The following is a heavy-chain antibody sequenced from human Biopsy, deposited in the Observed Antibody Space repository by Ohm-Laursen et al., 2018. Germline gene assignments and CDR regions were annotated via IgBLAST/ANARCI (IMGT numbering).Heavy chain of an antibody. J-gene: IGHJ4*02. V-gene: IGHV1-2*02. Sequence: EASVKVSCKASSYTFTDYNIHWMRQAPGQGLEWLGYINCKTGATNYAQKFQGTVTTTRDTSISTAYLALGSLRSADTAIYYCARDPLNGHKHFDYWGQGSLVTVSS. D-gene: IGHD2-8*01. CDR1: SYTFTDYN. CDR2: INCKTGAT. CDR3: ARDPLNGHKHFDY.